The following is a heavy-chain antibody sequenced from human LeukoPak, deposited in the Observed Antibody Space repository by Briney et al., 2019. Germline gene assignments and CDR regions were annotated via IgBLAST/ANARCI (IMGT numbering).Heavy chain of an antibody. CDR2: IKQDGSEK. J-gene: IGHJ3*02. V-gene: IGHV3-7*01. CDR1: GFTFSSYW. Sequence: QPGGSLRLSCAASGFTFSSYWMSWVRQAPGKGLEWVANIKQDGSEKYYVDSVKGRFTISRDNVKNSLYLQMNSLRAEDTAVYYCARDLYYDSSGYYSGDDAFDIWGQGTMVTVSS. D-gene: IGHD3-22*01. CDR3: ARDLYYDSSGYYSGDDAFDI.